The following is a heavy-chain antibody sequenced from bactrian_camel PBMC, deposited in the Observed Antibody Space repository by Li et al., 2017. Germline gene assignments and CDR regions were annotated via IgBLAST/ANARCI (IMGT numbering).Heavy chain of an antibody. CDR2: MYSGESSI. CDR3: VADCEFRYDQFIFQTGT. V-gene: IGHV3S1*01. D-gene: IGHD3*01. J-gene: IGHJ6*01. CDR1: GYTYSDGYC. Sequence: VQLVESGGGSVEAGGSLRLSCVVSGYTYSDGYCLGWFRQAPDKVREGVAQMYSGESSIYYLDSVKGRFTISHDYAKRTLYLQMNSLKPEDSAMYYCVADCEFRYDQFIFQTGTWGHGTQVTVS.